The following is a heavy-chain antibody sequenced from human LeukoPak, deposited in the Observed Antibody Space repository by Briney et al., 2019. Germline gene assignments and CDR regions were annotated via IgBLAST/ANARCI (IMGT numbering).Heavy chain of an antibody. CDR2: ISSSSSYI. Sequence: GGSLRLSCAASGFTFSSYSMNWVRQAPGKGLEWVSSISSSSSYIYYADSVKGRFTISRDNAKNSLYLQMNSLRAEDTAVYYCASGTYCGGDCYSINWFDPWGQGTLVTVSS. V-gene: IGHV3-21*01. CDR3: ASGTYCGGDCYSINWFDP. CDR1: GFTFSSYS. D-gene: IGHD2-21*02. J-gene: IGHJ5*02.